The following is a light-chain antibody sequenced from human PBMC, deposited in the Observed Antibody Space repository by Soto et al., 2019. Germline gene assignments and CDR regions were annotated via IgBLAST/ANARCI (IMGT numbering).Light chain of an antibody. CDR1: SSNIGGNS. J-gene: IGLJ1*01. CDR3: GSCDSSLSAYV. V-gene: IGLV1-51*01. Sequence: SVLTQPPSVSPTPGQNVTISCPGSSSNIGGNSASWYQQLPGTAPKLLIYDDNQRPSGIPPRFSGSNSGTSATLCITGFPSGDVADYYCGSCDSSLSAYVFASGTKVTV. CDR2: DDN.